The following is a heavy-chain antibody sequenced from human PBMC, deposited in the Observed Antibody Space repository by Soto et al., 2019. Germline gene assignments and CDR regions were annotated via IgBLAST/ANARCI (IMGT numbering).Heavy chain of an antibody. CDR3: ARYRREAVAGYTLDN. V-gene: IGHV4-59*01. CDR1: GGSISSNY. J-gene: IGHJ4*02. CDR2: VYNSGST. D-gene: IGHD6-13*01. Sequence: SETLSLTCTVSGGSISSNYWTWSRQPPGKGLEWIGYVYNSGSTNYNPSLKSRVTISEDTSKSQFSLKVNSMTAADTAVYYCARYRREAVAGYTLDNWGQGILVTVSS.